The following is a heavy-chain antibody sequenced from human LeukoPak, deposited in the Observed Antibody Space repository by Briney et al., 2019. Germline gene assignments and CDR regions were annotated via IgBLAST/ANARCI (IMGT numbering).Heavy chain of an antibody. D-gene: IGHD3-22*01. V-gene: IGHV4-39*01. CDR1: GGSISSSSYY. J-gene: IGHJ4*02. CDR2: IYYSGST. Sequence: KPSETLSLTCTVSGGSISSSSYYWGWIRQPPGKGLEWIGSIYYSGSTYYNPSLKSRVTISVDTSKNQFSLELSSVTAADTAVYYCARAPYRYYDSSGYYSPFDYWGQGTLVTVSS. CDR3: ARAPYRYYDSSGYYSPFDY.